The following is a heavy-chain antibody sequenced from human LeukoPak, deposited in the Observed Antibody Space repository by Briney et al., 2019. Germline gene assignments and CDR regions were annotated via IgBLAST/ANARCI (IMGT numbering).Heavy chain of an antibody. CDR2: IVVGSSNT. D-gene: IGHD3-16*01. Sequence: SVKVSCKTSGFTFSNSAVQWVRQARGQRLEWIGWIVVGSSNTDYTQKFQERVIITRDMSTGTAYMELTSLTSEDTAVYYCAARPGGYASFDIWGQGTMVTVSS. V-gene: IGHV1-58*01. J-gene: IGHJ3*02. CDR1: GFTFSNSA. CDR3: AARPGGYASFDI.